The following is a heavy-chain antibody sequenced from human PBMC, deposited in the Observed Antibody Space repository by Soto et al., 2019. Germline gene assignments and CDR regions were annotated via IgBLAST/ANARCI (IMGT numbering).Heavy chain of an antibody. CDR2: ISGYNGNT. CDR3: AREGQAPYYYYGMDV. Sequence: QVQVVQSGDEVKKPGASVKVSCKASGYTFTNYGFSWVRQAPGHGLEWMGWISGYNGNTKYAEKFQGRVTMTTDTSTSTAHMELRSLRSDDTAVYYCAREGQAPYYYYGMDVWGQGTAVTVSS. J-gene: IGHJ6*02. V-gene: IGHV1-18*01. CDR1: GYTFTNYG.